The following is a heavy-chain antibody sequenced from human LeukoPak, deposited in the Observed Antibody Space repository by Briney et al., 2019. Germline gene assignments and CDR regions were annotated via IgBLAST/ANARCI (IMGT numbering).Heavy chain of an antibody. J-gene: IGHJ6*02. CDR2: MNPNNGGA. D-gene: IGHD3-3*01. CDR1: GYTFTIYD. Sequence: ASVKVSCKASGYTFTIYDINWVRQAPGQGLEWVGWMNPNNGGAVYAQKFQGRVTMTRDTSTGTLYMELNSLRSEDTAVYYCARGAIFGVTPRGYGMDVWGQGTTVTVSS. V-gene: IGHV1-8*01. CDR3: ARGAIFGVTPRGYGMDV.